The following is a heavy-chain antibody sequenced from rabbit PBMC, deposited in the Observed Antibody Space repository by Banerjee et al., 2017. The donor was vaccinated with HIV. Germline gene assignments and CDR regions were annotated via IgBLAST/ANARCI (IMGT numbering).Heavy chain of an antibody. CDR3: ARDAADGSGYAFNS. D-gene: IGHD1-1*01. CDR1: GFDFNSWFM. CDR2: IYAGKGST. Sequence: QEQLKETGGGLVQPGGSLTLSCKVSGFDFNSWFMNWVRQAPGKGLEWIGIIYAGKGSTDYASWVNGRFTISKTSSTTVTLQMTSLTAADTATYFCARDAADGSGYAFNSWGQGTLVTVS. V-gene: IGHV1S45*01. J-gene: IGHJ4*01.